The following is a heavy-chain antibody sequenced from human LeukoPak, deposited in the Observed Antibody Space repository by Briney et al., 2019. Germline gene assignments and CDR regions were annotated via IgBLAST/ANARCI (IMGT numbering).Heavy chain of an antibody. CDR1: GGSISSSSYY. Sequence: SETLSLTCTVSGGSISSSSYYWGWIRQPPGKGLEWIGSINYSGITYYNPSLKSRVTISIDTSKNQFSLNLRSVTAADTAVYYCARFDYGGNPDLFDYWGQGTLVTVSS. V-gene: IGHV4-39*07. CDR3: ARFDYGGNPDLFDY. CDR2: INYSGIT. D-gene: IGHD4-23*01. J-gene: IGHJ4*02.